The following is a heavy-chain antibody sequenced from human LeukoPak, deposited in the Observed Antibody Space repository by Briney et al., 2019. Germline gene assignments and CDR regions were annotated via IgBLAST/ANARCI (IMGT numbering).Heavy chain of an antibody. CDR3: AREGTWGTHSGLGFNF. V-gene: IGHV3-7*01. J-gene: IGHJ4*02. Sequence: PGGSLRLSCATSGFTFSYYWMSWVRQAPGKGLEWVANIKQDVSEKYYVDSVKGRFTISRDDAKNSLYLQMNSLRAEDSAVYYCAREGTWGTHSGLGFNFWGRGTLVTVSS. CDR2: IKQDVSEK. CDR1: GFTFSYYW. D-gene: IGHD1-7*01.